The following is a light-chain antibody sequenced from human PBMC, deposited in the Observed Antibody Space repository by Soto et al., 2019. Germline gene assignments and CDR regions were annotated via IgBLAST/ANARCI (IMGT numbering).Light chain of an antibody. Sequence: QSALTQPASVSASPGQSITISCTGTSSDVGGYSYVSWYQQHPGKAPKLMISDVSKRPSGVPDRFSGSKFGNTASLTISGLQAEDEADYYCCSYAGAFTYVFGSGTKLTVL. J-gene: IGLJ1*01. CDR3: CSYAGAFTYV. V-gene: IGLV2-11*01. CDR2: DVS. CDR1: SSDVGGYSY.